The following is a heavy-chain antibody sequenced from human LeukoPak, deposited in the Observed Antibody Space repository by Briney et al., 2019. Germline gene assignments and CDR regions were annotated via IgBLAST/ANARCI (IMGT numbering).Heavy chain of an antibody. Sequence: GGSLRLSCAASGFTFSSYEMNWVRQAPGKGLEWVSYISSSGSTIYYADSVKGRFTISRDNSKNTLYLQMNSLRAEDTAVYYCARVGMATTDPFDYWGQGTLVTVSS. CDR2: ISSSGSTI. J-gene: IGHJ4*02. V-gene: IGHV3-48*03. CDR1: GFTFSSYE. CDR3: ARVGMATTDPFDY. D-gene: IGHD5-24*01.